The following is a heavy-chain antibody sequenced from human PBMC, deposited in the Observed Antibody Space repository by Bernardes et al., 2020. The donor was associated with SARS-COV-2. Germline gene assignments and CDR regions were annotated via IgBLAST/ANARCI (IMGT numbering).Heavy chain of an antibody. D-gene: IGHD4-17*01. J-gene: IGHJ4*02. V-gene: IGHV5-51*01. CDR3: ARLTVTTESGFDY. Sequence: GESLKISCKGSGYNFANYWIGWVRQMSGKGLEWMGIIYLGDSDTRYSPSFQGQVTISADKSINTAYLQWNSLKASDTAMYYCARLTVTTESGFDYWGQGTLVTVSS. CDR1: GYNFANYW. CDR2: IYLGDSDT.